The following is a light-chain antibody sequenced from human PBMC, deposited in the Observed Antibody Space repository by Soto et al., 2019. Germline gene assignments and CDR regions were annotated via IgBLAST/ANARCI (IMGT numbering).Light chain of an antibody. CDR3: QKYDNAPWT. CDR2: GTS. CDR1: QDISSY. V-gene: IGKV1-27*01. J-gene: IGKJ1*01. Sequence: DIQMTQSPSSLSASVGDRVTITCRASQDISSYLAWYQQKPGKIPKLLIYGTSTLQSGVPSRFCGSGSGTDFTLTISSLQPEDAATYYCQKYDNAPWTFGQGTKVEIK.